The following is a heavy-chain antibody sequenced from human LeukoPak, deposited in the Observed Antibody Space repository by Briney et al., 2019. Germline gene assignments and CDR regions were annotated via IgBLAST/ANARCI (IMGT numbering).Heavy chain of an antibody. V-gene: IGHV1-2*02. CDR1: GYTFTSYG. Sequence: ASVKVSCKASGYTFTSYGISWVRQAPGQGLEWMGWINPNSGGTNYAQKFQGRVTMTRDTSISTAYMELSRLRSDDTAVYYCARDIRQLDDAFDIWGQGTMVTVSS. J-gene: IGHJ3*02. CDR2: INPNSGGT. D-gene: IGHD6-6*01. CDR3: ARDIRQLDDAFDI.